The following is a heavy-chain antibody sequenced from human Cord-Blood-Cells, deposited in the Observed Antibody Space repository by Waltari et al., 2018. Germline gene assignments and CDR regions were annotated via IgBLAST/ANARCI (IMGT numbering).Heavy chain of an antibody. CDR2: INPNSGGT. V-gene: IGHV1-2*02. D-gene: IGHD3-22*01. CDR3: ASEPSYYDSSGYRDY. J-gene: IGHJ4*02. Sequence: QVQLVQSGAEVKKPGASVKVSCKASGYTFTGYYMYWVRQAPGQGLEWMGWINPNSGGTNYAQKFQGRVTMTKDTSISTAYMELSRLRSDDTAVYYCASEPSYYDSSGYRDYWGQGTLVTVSS. CDR1: GYTFTGYY.